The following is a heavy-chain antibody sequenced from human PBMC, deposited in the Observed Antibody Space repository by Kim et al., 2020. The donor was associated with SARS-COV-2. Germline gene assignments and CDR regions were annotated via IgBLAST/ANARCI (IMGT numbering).Heavy chain of an antibody. D-gene: IGHD3-3*01. CDR2: IYTSEST. V-gene: IGHV4-4*07. Sequence: SETLSLTCTVSGGSISSYYWSWIRQPAGKGLEWIGRIYTSESTNYNPSLKSRVTMSVDTSKNQFSLKLSSVTAADTAVYYCAREFYENDAFDIWGQGTMVTVSS. J-gene: IGHJ3*02. CDR1: GGSISSYY. CDR3: AREFYENDAFDI.